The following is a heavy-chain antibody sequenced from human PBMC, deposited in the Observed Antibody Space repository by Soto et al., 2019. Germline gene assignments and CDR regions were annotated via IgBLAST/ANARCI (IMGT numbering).Heavy chain of an antibody. V-gene: IGHV3-21*01. D-gene: IGHD3-10*01. J-gene: IGHJ4*02. CDR1: GFTFSSYS. CDR3: ARNQNGWFGELRDFDY. Sequence: EVQLVESGGGLVKPGGSLRLSCAASGFTFSSYSMNWVRQAPGKGLEWVSSISSSSSYIYYADSVKGRFTISRDNAKNXLYLQMNSLRAEDTAVYYCARNQNGWFGELRDFDYWGQGTLVTVSS. CDR2: ISSSSSYI.